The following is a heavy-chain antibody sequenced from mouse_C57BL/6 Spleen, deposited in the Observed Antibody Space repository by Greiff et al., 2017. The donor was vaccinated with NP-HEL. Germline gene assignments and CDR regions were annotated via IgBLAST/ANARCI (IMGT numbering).Heavy chain of an antibody. CDR1: GYAFSSSW. V-gene: IGHV1-82*01. J-gene: IGHJ3*01. D-gene: IGHD2-4*01. CDR3: AKDYDPSWFAY. Sequence: VQLVESGPELVKPGASVKISCKASGYAFSSSWMNWVKQRPGKGLEWIGRIYPGDGDTNYNGKFKGKATLTADKSSSTAYMQLSSLTSEDSAVYVCAKDYDPSWFAYWGQGTLVTVSA. CDR2: IYPGDGDT.